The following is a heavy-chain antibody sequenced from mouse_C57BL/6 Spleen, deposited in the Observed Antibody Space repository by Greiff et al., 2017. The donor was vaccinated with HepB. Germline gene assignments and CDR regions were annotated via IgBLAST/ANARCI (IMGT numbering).Heavy chain of an antibody. D-gene: IGHD3-2*02. V-gene: IGHV1-50*01. Sequence: VQLQQPGAELVKPGASVKLSCKASGYTFTSYWMQWVKQRPGQGLEWIGEIDPSDSYTNYNQKFKGKATLTVDTSSSTAYMQLSSLTSEDSAVYYWARRDSSGLFAYWGQGTLVTVSA. CDR3: ARRDSSGLFAY. J-gene: IGHJ3*01. CDR1: GYTFTSYW. CDR2: IDPSDSYT.